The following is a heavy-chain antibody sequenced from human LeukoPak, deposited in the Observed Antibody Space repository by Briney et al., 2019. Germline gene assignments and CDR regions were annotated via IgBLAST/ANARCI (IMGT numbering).Heavy chain of an antibody. V-gene: IGHV1-2*02. D-gene: IGHD2-2*01. Sequence: ASVKLSCTPSGYTFTAYYMHSVRQTPGQRLEWMGWINPSTGDTTYAQNFQGRVTLTKVTSISTAYMDLNSLRSDDTAGYYCASGYYWSSGNLDPWGQGTLVAVSS. J-gene: IGHJ5*02. CDR1: GYTFTAYY. CDR2: INPSTGDT. CDR3: ASGYYWSSGNLDP.